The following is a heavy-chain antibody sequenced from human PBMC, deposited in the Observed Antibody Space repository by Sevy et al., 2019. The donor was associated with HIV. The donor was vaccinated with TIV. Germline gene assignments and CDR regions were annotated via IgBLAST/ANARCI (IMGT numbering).Heavy chain of an antibody. CDR3: ASVERYCSSTSCYFYYYYYMDV. J-gene: IGHJ6*03. D-gene: IGHD2-2*01. V-gene: IGHV1-8*01. Sequence: ASVKVSCKASGYTFTSYDINWVRQATGQGLEWMGWMNPNSGNTGYAQKFQGRVTMTRNTSISTAYMELSSLRSEDTAVYYCASVERYCSSTSCYFYYYYYMDVWGKGTTVTVSS. CDR2: MNPNSGNT. CDR1: GYTFTSYD.